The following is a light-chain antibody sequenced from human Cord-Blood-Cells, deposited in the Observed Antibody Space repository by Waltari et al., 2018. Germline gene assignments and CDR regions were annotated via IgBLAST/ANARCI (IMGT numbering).Light chain of an antibody. CDR3: CSYAGSYTFDVV. CDR2: DVS. V-gene: IGLV2-11*01. J-gene: IGLJ2*01. CDR1: SSDVGGYNY. Sequence: HSALTQSRSVSGSPGKSVTISCTGTSSDVGGYNYVSSYQQHPGKAPKLMIYDVSKRPSGVPDRFSGSKSGNTASLTISGLQAEDEADYYCCSYAGSYTFDVVFGGGTKLTVL.